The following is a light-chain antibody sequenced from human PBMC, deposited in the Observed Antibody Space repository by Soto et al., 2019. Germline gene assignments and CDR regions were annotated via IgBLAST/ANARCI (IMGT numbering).Light chain of an antibody. CDR2: GNP. J-gene: IGLJ1*01. Sequence: QAVVTQPPSVSGAPGQRVTIFCTGSSSNIGADYHVHWYQQFPETATRLLIYGNPNRPSGVPGRFSGSKSDTSASLVITGLQAEDESDYYCQAYDTSLRSYVFGTGTQVTVL. CDR3: QAYDTSLRSYV. V-gene: IGLV1-40*01. CDR1: SSNIGADYH.